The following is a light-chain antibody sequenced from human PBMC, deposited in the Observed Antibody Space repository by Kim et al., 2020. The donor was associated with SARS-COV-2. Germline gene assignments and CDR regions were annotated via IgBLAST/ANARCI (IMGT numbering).Light chain of an antibody. CDR2: QDS. CDR3: QAWDSSTAV. J-gene: IGLJ2*01. Sequence: SVSPGQSASITFSGDKLGDKYACWYQQKPGQSPLLVIYQDSKRPSGIPERFSGSNSGNTATLTISGTQAMDEADYYCQAWDSSTAVFGGGTQLTVL. V-gene: IGLV3-1*01. CDR1: KLGDKY.